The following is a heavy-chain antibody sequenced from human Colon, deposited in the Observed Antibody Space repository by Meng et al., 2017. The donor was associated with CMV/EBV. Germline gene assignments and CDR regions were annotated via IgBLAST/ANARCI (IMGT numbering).Heavy chain of an antibody. CDR3: ARQSGWYCFDS. CDR1: GGSISSSKW. D-gene: IGHD6-19*01. CDR2: IFNSEST. J-gene: IGHJ4*02. V-gene: IGHV4-4*02. Sequence: GSLRLSCSVSGGSISSSKWWSWVRQSPGKGLEWIGEIFNSESTNYNPSLESRVTISVDKSKNQFSLKLSSVTAADTAVYYCARQSGWYCFDSWGQGTVVTVSS.